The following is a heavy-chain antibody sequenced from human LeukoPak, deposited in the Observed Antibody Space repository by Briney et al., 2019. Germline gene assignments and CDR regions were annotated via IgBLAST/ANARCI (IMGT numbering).Heavy chain of an antibody. CDR2: IRYDGSNK. D-gene: IGHD5-18*01. Sequence: GGSLRLSCAASGFTFSSYGMHWVRQAPGKGLEWVAFIRYDGSNKYYADSVKGRFTIFRDNSKNTLYLQMNSLRAEDTAVYYCAKDTPYSYGPRKPAYYMDVWGKGTTVTVSS. J-gene: IGHJ6*03. V-gene: IGHV3-30*02. CDR3: AKDTPYSYGPRKPAYYMDV. CDR1: GFTFSSYG.